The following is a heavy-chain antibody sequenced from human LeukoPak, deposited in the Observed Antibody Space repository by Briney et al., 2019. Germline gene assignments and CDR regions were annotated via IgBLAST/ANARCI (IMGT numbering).Heavy chain of an antibody. D-gene: IGHD6-19*01. V-gene: IGHV6-1*01. J-gene: IGHJ4*02. Sequence: SQTLSLTCAISGDSVSSNSAAWNWLRQSPSRGIEWLGRTYYRSKWYREYAVSVKSRVTINPDTSKNQFSLHLNSVTPDDTAIYYCTRTTGWHDYWGQGTLVTVSS. CDR3: TRTTGWHDY. CDR1: GDSVSSNSAA. CDR2: TYYRSKWYR.